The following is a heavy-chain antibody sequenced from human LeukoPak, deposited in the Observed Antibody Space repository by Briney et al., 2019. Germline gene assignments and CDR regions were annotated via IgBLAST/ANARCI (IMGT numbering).Heavy chain of an antibody. CDR1: EYTFTGYY. CDR3: AKVYYGSGSYHLRFDY. V-gene: IGHV1-2*02. Sequence: ASVKVSCKASEYTFTGYYVHWVRQAPGQGLEWMGWINPNSGGTNYAQKFQGRVTMTRDTSISTAYMELSRLRSDDTAVYYCAKVYYGSGSYHLRFDYWGQGTLVTVSS. D-gene: IGHD3-10*01. J-gene: IGHJ4*02. CDR2: INPNSGGT.